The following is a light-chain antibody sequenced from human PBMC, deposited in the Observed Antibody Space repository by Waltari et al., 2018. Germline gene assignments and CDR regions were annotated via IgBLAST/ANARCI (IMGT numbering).Light chain of an antibody. J-gene: IGLJ2*01. CDR1: SSDIGAYKS. V-gene: IGLV2-8*01. Sequence: QSALTQPPSASGSPGPTVLISCPGPSSDIGAYKSVSWYQQIPGRAPALIIYEVDRRPPGVPDRFSGSKSGNTASLTVSGLQTEDEGDYYCSSYAGSNKLIFGGVTKLTVL. CDR3: SSYAGSNKLI. CDR2: EVD.